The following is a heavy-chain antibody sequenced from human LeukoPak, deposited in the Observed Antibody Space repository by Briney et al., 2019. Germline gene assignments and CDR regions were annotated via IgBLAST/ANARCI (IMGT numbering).Heavy chain of an antibody. Sequence: GGSLRLSCAASGFTFSSYAMSWVRQAPGKGLEWVSVISGSGGSTYYADSVEGRFTVSRDNSKNTLYLQMNSLRAEDTAVYYCAKRRYDFWSGYKDLAYWGQGTLVTVSS. V-gene: IGHV3-23*01. CDR3: AKRRYDFWSGYKDLAY. D-gene: IGHD3-3*01. CDR1: GFTFSSYA. J-gene: IGHJ4*02. CDR2: ISGSGGST.